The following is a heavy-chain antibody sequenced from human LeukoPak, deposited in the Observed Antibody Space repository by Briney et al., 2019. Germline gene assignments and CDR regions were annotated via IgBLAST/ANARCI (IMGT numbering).Heavy chain of an antibody. Sequence: PSETLSLTCTVSGGSISSYYLSWIRQPPGKGLEWIGYIYYSGSTNYNPSLKSRVTISVDTSKNQFSLKLSSVTAADTAVYYCARVGYDFWSGYSSTASNWFDPWGQGTLVTVSS. J-gene: IGHJ5*02. D-gene: IGHD3-3*01. CDR2: IYYSGST. CDR3: ARVGYDFWSGYSSTASNWFDP. V-gene: IGHV4-59*01. CDR1: GGSISSYY.